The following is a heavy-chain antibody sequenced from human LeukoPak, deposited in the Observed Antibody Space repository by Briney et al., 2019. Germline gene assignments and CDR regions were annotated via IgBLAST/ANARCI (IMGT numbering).Heavy chain of an antibody. CDR2: TYYRSKWYN. D-gene: IGHD3-10*01. V-gene: IGHV6-1*01. CDR1: GDSVSSNSVA. J-gene: IGHJ5*02. CDR3: AREGTLLGSGNPFDP. Sequence: SQTLSLTCAISGDSVSSNSVAWNWIRQSPSRGLEWLGRTYYRSKWYNDYAVSVKSRISINPDTSNNQFSLQLHSVTPDDTAVYYCAREGTLLGSGNPFDPWGQGTLVTVSS.